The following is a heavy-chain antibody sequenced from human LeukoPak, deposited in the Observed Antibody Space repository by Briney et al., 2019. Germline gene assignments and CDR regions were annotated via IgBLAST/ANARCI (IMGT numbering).Heavy chain of an antibody. Sequence: ASVKVSCKASGYTFTSYAMHWVRQAPGQRLEWMGWINAGNGNTKYSQKFQGRVTITRDTSASTAYMELSSLRSEDTAVYYCAIESPPIWFGELGPFDYWGQGTLVTVSS. J-gene: IGHJ4*02. V-gene: IGHV1-3*01. CDR1: GYTFTSYA. D-gene: IGHD3-10*01. CDR2: INAGNGNT. CDR3: AIESPPIWFGELGPFDY.